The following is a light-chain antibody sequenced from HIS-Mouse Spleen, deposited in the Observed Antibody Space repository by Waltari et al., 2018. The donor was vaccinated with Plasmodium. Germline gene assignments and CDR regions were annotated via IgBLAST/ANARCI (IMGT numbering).Light chain of an antibody. CDR1: QSVSSSY. CDR2: GAS. J-gene: IGKJ1*01. V-gene: IGKV3-20*01. CDR3: QQYGSSPRT. Sequence: EIVLTQSPGTLSLSPGERATLSCRASQSVSSSYLAWDQQKTGQAPRLLIYGASSRATGIPDRFSGSGSGTDFTLTISRLEPEDFAVYYCQQYGSSPRTFGQGTKVEIK.